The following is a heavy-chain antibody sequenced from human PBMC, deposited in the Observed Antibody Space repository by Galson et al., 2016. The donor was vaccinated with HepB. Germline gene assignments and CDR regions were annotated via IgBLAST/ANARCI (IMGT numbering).Heavy chain of an antibody. CDR1: GGSVSGGNYY. J-gene: IGHJ4*02. D-gene: IGHD1-26*01. Sequence: SETLSLTCTVSGGSVSGGNYYWGWIRQPPGERLVWLGSIHYSGSTYYNPSLRSRVTISVDRAKNQLSLELRSVTVADTAVYYCAGGIVALRYFDYWGQGTRVTVSS. CDR2: IHYSGST. CDR3: AGGIVALRYFDY. V-gene: IGHV4-39*01.